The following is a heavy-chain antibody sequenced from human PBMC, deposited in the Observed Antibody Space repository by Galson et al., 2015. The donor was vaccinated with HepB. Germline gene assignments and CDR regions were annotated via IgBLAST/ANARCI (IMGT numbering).Heavy chain of an antibody. D-gene: IGHD5-24*01. CDR3: ARVLRLRKGYKSPFDY. V-gene: IGHV6-1*01. CDR2: TYYRSKWNN. Sequence: CAISGDSVSSNSSLLNWIRQSPSRGLEWLGRTYYRSKWNNDYAVFVKSRISITSDTSKNHFSLQLNSVTPEDTAVYFCARVLRLRKGYKSPFDYWGQGTLVTVSS. CDR1: GDSVSSNSSL. J-gene: IGHJ4*02.